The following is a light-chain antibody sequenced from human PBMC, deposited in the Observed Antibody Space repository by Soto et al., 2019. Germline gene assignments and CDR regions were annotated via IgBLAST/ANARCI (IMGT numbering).Light chain of an antibody. CDR2: KTS. Sequence: DIHMTQSPSTLSASVGDTVTITCRASQSISIWLAWYQQKPGKAPNLLIYKTSSLETAVPSRFSGSGSGTDFTLTISSLQPDDFATYYCQHWNDYSWTFGQGTKVEVK. CDR3: QHWNDYSWT. J-gene: IGKJ1*01. CDR1: QSISIW. V-gene: IGKV1-5*03.